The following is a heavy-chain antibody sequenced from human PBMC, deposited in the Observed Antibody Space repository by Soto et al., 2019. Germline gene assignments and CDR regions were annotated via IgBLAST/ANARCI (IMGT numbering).Heavy chain of an antibody. CDR2: ISAYNGNT. Sequence: QVQLVQSGAEVKKPGASVQVSCKASGYTFTRYAISWVRQAPGQRLDWMGWISAYNGNTNYAQKLHVRVTMIQDTSTTTAYMELKCLRTDDTAVYYCARSGPPAGYLGQGTPVTVSP. CDR1: GYTFTRYA. J-gene: IGHJ4*02. CDR3: ARSGPPAGY. D-gene: IGHD3-10*01. V-gene: IGHV1-18*01.